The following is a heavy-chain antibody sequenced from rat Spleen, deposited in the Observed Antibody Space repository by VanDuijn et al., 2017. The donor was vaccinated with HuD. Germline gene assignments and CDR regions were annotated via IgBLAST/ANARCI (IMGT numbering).Heavy chain of an antibody. Sequence: EVQLVESGGGLVQPGRSLKLSCAASGFTFSNYDMAWVRQAPTKGLEWVASISYDGTATYYRESVKGRFTLSRDNAKSTLYLQMGSLRSEDTATYYCARRGGGYSDYWGQGVMVTVSS. CDR2: ISYDGTAT. V-gene: IGHV5-29*01. CDR1: GFTFSNYD. J-gene: IGHJ2*01. CDR3: ARRGGGYSDY. D-gene: IGHD1-11*01.